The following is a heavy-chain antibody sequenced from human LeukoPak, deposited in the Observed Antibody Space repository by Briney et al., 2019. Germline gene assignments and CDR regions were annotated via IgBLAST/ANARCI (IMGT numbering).Heavy chain of an antibody. CDR1: GFNFKTHT. Sequence: GGSLRLSCSASGFNFKTHTMNWVRQAPGKGLEWVSSIDATSSYIYYADSVKGRFTISRDNSKNSLYLQMNGLRADDTAEYFCASSGVSYYYDNSGYFGMWGQGTQVTVSS. D-gene: IGHD3-22*01. CDR3: ASSGVSYYYDNSGYFGM. J-gene: IGHJ4*02. V-gene: IGHV3-21*01. CDR2: IDATSSYI.